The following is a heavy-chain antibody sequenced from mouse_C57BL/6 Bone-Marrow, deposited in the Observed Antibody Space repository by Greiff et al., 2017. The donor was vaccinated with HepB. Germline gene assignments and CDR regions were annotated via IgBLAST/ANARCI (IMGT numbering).Heavy chain of an antibody. D-gene: IGHD1-1*01. J-gene: IGHJ2*01. CDR2: IYPGSGST. CDR1: GYTFTSYW. V-gene: IGHV1-55*01. Sequence: QVQLQQSGAELVKPGASVKMSCKASGYTFTSYWITWVKQRPGQGLEWIGDIYPGSGSTNYNEKFKSKATLTVDTSSSTAYMQLSSLTSEDSAVYYCASPPYYYGSSYVGDYWGQGTTLTVSS. CDR3: ASPPYYYGSSYVGDY.